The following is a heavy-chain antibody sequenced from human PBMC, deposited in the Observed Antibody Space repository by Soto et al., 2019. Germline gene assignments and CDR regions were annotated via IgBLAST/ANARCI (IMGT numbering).Heavy chain of an antibody. CDR1: GGSFSGYY. D-gene: IGHD1-26*01. Sequence: QVQLQQWGAGLLKPSETLSLTCAVYGGSFSGYYWSWIRQPPGKGLEWIGEINHSGSTNYNPSLKSRVTISVDPSKNPFSLKLSSVTAADTAVYYCARVRIVTRYFDYWGQGTLVTVSS. CDR3: ARVRIVTRYFDY. J-gene: IGHJ4*02. V-gene: IGHV4-34*01. CDR2: INHSGST.